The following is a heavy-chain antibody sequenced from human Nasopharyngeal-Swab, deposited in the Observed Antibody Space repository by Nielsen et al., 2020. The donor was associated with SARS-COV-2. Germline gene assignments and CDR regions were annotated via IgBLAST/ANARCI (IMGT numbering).Heavy chain of an antibody. CDR3: GRAIWFGKYGGYYFDY. D-gene: IGHD3-10*01. V-gene: IGHV4-31*03. J-gene: IGHJ4*02. Sequence: SETLSLTCTVSGGSIKSYNYYWSWIRQHPGKGLEWIGFIDDSGSTYYNPSLKSRVSISVDPSKNQFSPNLSSVTAADTAVYYCGRAIWFGKYGGYYFDYWGQGTLVSVSS. CDR2: IDDSGST. CDR1: GGSIKSYNYY.